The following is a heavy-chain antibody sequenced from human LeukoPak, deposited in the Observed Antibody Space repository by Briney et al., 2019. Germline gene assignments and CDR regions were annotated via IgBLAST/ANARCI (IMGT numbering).Heavy chain of an antibody. J-gene: IGHJ4*02. D-gene: IGHD5-12*01. CDR3: ARVRRVATTILFDY. V-gene: IGHV4-39*07. CDR1: GGSISSSSYY. Sequence: PSETLSLTCTVSGGSISSSSYYWGWIRQPPGKGLEWIGSIYYSGSTYYNPSLKSRVTISVDTSKNQFSLKLSSVTAADTAVYYCARVRRVATTILFDYWGQGTLVTVSS. CDR2: IYYSGST.